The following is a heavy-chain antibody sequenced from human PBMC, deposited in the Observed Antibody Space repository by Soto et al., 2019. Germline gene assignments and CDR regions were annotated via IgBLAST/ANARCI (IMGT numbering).Heavy chain of an antibody. J-gene: IGHJ6*02. V-gene: IGHV4-39*01. Sequence: PSETLSLTCTVSGGSISSSSYYWGWIRQPPGKGLEWIGSIYYSGSTYYNPSLKSRVTISVDTSKNQFSLKLSSVTAADTAVYYCASATGYSSGRLSIYYYYGMDVWGQGTTVTVSS. CDR2: IYYSGST. CDR1: GGSISSSSYY. CDR3: ASATGYSSGRLSIYYYYGMDV. D-gene: IGHD6-19*01.